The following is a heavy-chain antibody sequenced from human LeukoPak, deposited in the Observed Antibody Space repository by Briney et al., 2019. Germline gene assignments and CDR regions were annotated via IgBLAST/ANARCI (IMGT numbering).Heavy chain of an antibody. D-gene: IGHD1-26*01. CDR3: ARGQRGGSYDAFDI. V-gene: IGHV4-34*01. CDR1: GGSFSGYF. Sequence: SETLSVTCAVYGGSFSGYFWSWIRQPPGKGLEWIGEINHSGSTNYNPSLKSRVIISVDTSKNQFSLKLCSVTAADTAVYSCARGQRGGSYDAFDIWGQGTMVTVSS. J-gene: IGHJ3*02. CDR2: INHSGST.